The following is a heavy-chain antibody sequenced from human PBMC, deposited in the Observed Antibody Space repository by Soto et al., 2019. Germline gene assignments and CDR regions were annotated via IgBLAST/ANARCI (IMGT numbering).Heavy chain of an antibody. V-gene: IGHV3-53*01. Sequence: PGGSLRLSCAASGFTVSSNYMSWVRQAPGKGLEWVSVIYSGGSTYYADSVKGRFTISRDNSKNTLYLQMNSLRAEDTAVYYCARDPVAAAGNYYYYYGMDVWGQGTTVTVSS. CDR2: IYSGGST. J-gene: IGHJ6*02. CDR1: GFTVSSNY. D-gene: IGHD6-13*01. CDR3: ARDPVAAAGNYYYYYGMDV.